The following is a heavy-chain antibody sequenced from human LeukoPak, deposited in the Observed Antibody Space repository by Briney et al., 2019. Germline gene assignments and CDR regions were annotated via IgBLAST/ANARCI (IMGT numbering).Heavy chain of an antibody. Sequence: PGGSLTLSSAASGFSFTSYWMSWVRPAPGKGLEWVANIKKDGSEKFYVDSVKGRFTISRDNVKNSLYLQVNSLRVEDTAVYYCARGDFNDNGDYVDAFDVWGQGTMGTVSS. J-gene: IGHJ3*01. D-gene: IGHD4-17*01. CDR2: IKKDGSEK. CDR3: ARGDFNDNGDYVDAFDV. V-gene: IGHV3-7*01. CDR1: GFSFTSYW.